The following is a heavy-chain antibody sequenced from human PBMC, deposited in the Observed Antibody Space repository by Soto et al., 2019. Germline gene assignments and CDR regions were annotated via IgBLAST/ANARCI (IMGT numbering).Heavy chain of an antibody. Sequence: QVQLVESGGGAVQPGRSLRLSCAASKFTFSTYGMHWVRQAPGKGLEWVAFIWYDGSNYFYADSVKGRFTISRDNSKNTLYLQMNILRDEDTAVYYCARALSGRSLNTDYWGQGPLVTVSS. CDR2: IWYDGSNY. CDR3: ARALSGRSLNTDY. D-gene: IGHD1-26*01. J-gene: IGHJ4*02. V-gene: IGHV3-33*01. CDR1: KFTFSTYG.